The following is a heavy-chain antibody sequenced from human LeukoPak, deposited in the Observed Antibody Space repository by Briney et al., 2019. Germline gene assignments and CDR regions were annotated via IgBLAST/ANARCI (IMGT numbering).Heavy chain of an antibody. Sequence: ASVKVSCKASGYTFTSYGISWVRQAPGQGLEWMGIINPSGGSTSYAQKFQGRVTMTRDTSTSTVYVELSSLRSEDTAVYYCARVVPRRLSGWYNYWGQGTLVTVSS. V-gene: IGHV1-46*01. J-gene: IGHJ4*02. D-gene: IGHD6-19*01. CDR1: GYTFTSYG. CDR2: INPSGGST. CDR3: ARVVPRRLSGWYNY.